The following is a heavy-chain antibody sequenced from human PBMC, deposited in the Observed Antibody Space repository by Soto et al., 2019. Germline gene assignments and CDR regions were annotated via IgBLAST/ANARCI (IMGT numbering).Heavy chain of an antibody. CDR2: INNSGST. V-gene: IGHV4-34*01. CDR3: VVGATTLYFDY. D-gene: IGHD1-26*01. Sequence: TSETLSLTCAVYGGSFSGYYWSWIRQPPGKGLEWIGEINNSGSTNYNPSLKSRVTISVDTSKNQFYLKLSSVTAADTAVYYCVVGATTLYFDYWGQGTLVTVSS. J-gene: IGHJ4*02. CDR1: GGSFSGYY.